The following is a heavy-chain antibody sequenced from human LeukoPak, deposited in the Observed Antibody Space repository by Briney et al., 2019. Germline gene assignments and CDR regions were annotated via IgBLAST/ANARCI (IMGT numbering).Heavy chain of an antibody. CDR3: ASPSGDYDFWSGYYYGMDV. V-gene: IGHV3-48*03. CDR1: GFTFSSYE. CDR2: ISSSGSTI. D-gene: IGHD3-3*01. Sequence: GGSLRLSCAASGFTFSSYEMNWVRQAPGKGLEWVSYISSSGSTIYYADSVKGRFTISRDNAKNSLYLQMNSLRAEDTAVYYCASPSGDYDFWSGYYYGMDVWGQGTTVTVSS. J-gene: IGHJ6*02.